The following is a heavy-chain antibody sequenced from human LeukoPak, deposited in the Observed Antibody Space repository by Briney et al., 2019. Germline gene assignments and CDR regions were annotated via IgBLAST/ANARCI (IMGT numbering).Heavy chain of an antibody. CDR1: GGSISNYC. Sequence: KPSETLSLTCTVSGGSISNYCWSWIREPPGKGLEWIGYVYYSGSTNYNPSLKSRVTISVDTSKNQFSLKLSSVTAADAAVYYCARDPRKAGDHDAFDIWGQGTMVTVSS. CDR3: ARDPRKAGDHDAFDI. CDR2: VYYSGST. V-gene: IGHV4-59*01. D-gene: IGHD7-27*01. J-gene: IGHJ3*02.